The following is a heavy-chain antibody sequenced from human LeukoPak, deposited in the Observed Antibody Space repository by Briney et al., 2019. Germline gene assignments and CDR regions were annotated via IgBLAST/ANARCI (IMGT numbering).Heavy chain of an antibody. J-gene: IGHJ4*02. D-gene: IGHD2-2*01. V-gene: IGHV3-23*01. Sequence: HSGGSLRLSCAASGFTFSSYAMSWVRQAPGKGLEWVSAISGSGGSTYYADSVKGRFTISRDNSKNTLYLQMDSLRAEDTAVYYCAKVSGEDIVVVPAAIGLDYWGQGTLVTVSS. CDR2: ISGSGGST. CDR1: GFTFSSYA. CDR3: AKVSGEDIVVVPAAIGLDY.